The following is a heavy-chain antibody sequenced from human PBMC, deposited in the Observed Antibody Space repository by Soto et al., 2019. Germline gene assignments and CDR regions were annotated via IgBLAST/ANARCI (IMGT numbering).Heavy chain of an antibody. J-gene: IGHJ4*02. CDR3: ARELSSMTTVTTGLSDY. CDR2: ISAYNGNT. D-gene: IGHD4-17*01. CDR1: GYTFTSYG. V-gene: IGHV1-18*01. Sequence: ASVKVSCEASGYTFTSYGISWVRQAPGQGLEWMGWISAYNGNTNYAQKLQGRVTMTTDTSTSTAYMELRSLRSDDTAVYYCARELSSMTTVTTGLSDYWGQRTLDTGSS.